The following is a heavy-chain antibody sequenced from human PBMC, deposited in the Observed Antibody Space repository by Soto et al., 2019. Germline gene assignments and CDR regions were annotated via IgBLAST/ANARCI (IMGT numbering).Heavy chain of an antibody. D-gene: IGHD4-17*01. CDR3: ASVDYGAYIPHFDY. CDR1: GFTFSSFA. Sequence: EVQLLESVGGLVQPGGSLRRSCAASGFTFSSFAMGWVRQAPRNGLEWVSTITGRGGSTFYADSVKGRFTISRDNSKNTLYLQMTSLRAEDTAIYYCASVDYGAYIPHFDYWGQGTLVTVSS. CDR2: ITGRGGST. V-gene: IGHV3-23*01. J-gene: IGHJ4*02.